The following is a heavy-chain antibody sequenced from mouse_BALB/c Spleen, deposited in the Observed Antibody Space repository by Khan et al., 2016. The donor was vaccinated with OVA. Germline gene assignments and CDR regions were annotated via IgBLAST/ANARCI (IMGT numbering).Heavy chain of an antibody. Sequence: QHRLQQSGTELMKPGASVNISCKATGYKFSNYCIEWVKQRPGHGLECIGVILPGSGSTTYNDKFKGKATFTTDNSSNTAFLLITSLTSDDSAVYYCARSDYGDWAQGTLVTVSA. V-gene: IGHV1-9*01. J-gene: IGHJ3*01. CDR3: ARSDYGD. CDR1: GYKFSNYC. CDR2: ILPGSGST. D-gene: IGHD1-1*02.